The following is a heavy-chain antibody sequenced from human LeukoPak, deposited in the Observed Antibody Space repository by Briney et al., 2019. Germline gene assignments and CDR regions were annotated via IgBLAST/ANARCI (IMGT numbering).Heavy chain of an antibody. CDR3: ARAPEIFGVLDNWFDP. D-gene: IGHD3-3*01. V-gene: IGHV3-30-3*01. Sequence: GGSLRLSCAASGFTFSSYAMHWVRQAPGKGLEWVAVISYDGSNKYYADSVKGRFTISRDNSKNTLYLQMNSLRAEDTAVYYCARAPEIFGVLDNWFDPWGQGTLVTVSS. CDR1: GFTFSSYA. J-gene: IGHJ5*02. CDR2: ISYDGSNK.